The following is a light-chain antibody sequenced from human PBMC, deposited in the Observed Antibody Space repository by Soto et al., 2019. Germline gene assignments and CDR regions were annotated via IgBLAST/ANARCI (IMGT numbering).Light chain of an antibody. CDR3: SSYTGGNPSYV. CDR2: EVT. CDR1: SSNIGASYA. J-gene: IGLJ1*01. V-gene: IGLV1-40*01. Sequence: SVLTQPPSVSGAPGQRVTISCTGSSSNIGASYAVHWYQQLPGKAPKLMIYEVTIRPSGVSDRFSGSKSGNTASLTVSGLQAEDEADYYCSSYTGGNPSYVFGTGTKVTVL.